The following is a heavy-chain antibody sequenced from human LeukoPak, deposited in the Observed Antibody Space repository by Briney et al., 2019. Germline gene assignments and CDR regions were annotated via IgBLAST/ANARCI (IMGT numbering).Heavy chain of an antibody. CDR1: GGSFSGYY. J-gene: IGHJ3*01. Sequence: SETLSLTCAVYGGSFSGYYWSWIRQPPGKGLEWIGEINHSGSTNYNPSLKSRVTISVDTSKNQFSLSLRSVTAADTAIYYCARADYSGGWAGGFDVWGQGTMVTVSS. V-gene: IGHV4-34*01. D-gene: IGHD6-19*01. CDR3: ARADYSGGWAGGFDV. CDR2: INHSGST.